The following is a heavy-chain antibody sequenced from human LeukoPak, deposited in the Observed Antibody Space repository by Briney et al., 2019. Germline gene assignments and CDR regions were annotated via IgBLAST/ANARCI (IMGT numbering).Heavy chain of an antibody. J-gene: IGHJ4*02. D-gene: IGHD6-25*01. V-gene: IGHV3-30*04. CDR1: GYSFSNYA. Sequence: GRSLRLSCAASGYSFSNYAMHRVRQAPGKGLEWVAVISNDGDIKYYADSVKGRFTISRDNSKNTLYLQMNSLRTEDTAVYYCARDLAAAPFDHWGQGTLVTVSS. CDR2: ISNDGDIK. CDR3: ARDLAAAPFDH.